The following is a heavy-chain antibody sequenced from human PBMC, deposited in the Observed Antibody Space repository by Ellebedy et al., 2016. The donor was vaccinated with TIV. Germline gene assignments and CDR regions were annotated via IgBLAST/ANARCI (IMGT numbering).Heavy chain of an antibody. J-gene: IGHJ2*01. CDR1: GYSFTSYW. CDR2: IYPGDSDT. V-gene: IGHV5-51*01. Sequence: GGSLRLSXKGSGYSFTSYWIGWVRQMPGKGLEWMGIIYPGDSDTRYSPSFQGQVTISADKSISTAYLQWSSLKASDTAMYYCARLPDAWYFDLWGRGTLVTVSS. CDR3: ARLPDAWYFDL.